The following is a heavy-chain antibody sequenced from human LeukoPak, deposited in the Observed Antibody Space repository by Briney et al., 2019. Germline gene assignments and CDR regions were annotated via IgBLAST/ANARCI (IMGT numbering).Heavy chain of an antibody. D-gene: IGHD3-22*01. Sequence: PGGSLRLSCAASGFTFSSYAMSWVRQAPGKGLEWVSAISGSGGSTYYADSVKGRFTISRDNAKNSLYLQMNSLRAEDTAVYYCARDKGPADSSGYWSRWGQGTLVTVSS. V-gene: IGHV3-23*01. CDR1: GFTFSSYA. J-gene: IGHJ4*02. CDR3: ARDKGPADSSGYWSR. CDR2: ISGSGGST.